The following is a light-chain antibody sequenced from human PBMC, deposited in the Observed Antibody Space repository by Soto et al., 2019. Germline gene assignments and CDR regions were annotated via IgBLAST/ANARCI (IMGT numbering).Light chain of an antibody. CDR2: KNN. V-gene: IGLV3-25*03. CDR3: QSADSSGTYYV. CDR1: ALPNQY. J-gene: IGLJ1*01. Sequence: SYELTQPPSVSVSPGQTARITCSGDALPNQYAYWYQQKPGQAPVLVLYKNNERPSGIPERFSGSSSGTTVTLTISGVQAEDEADYYCQSADSSGTYYVFGTGTKLTVL.